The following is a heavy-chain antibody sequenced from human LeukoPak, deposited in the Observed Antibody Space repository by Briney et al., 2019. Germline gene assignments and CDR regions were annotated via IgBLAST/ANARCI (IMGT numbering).Heavy chain of an antibody. Sequence: KTGGSLRLSCAASGFTFSSYAMSWVRQAPGKGLDWVSGVSGSGGSTYYADSVKGRFTISRDNSKNTLYLQMNSLRAEDTAVYYCAKDLDIVATITGNWGQGTLVTVSS. V-gene: IGHV3-23*01. CDR3: AKDLDIVATITGN. J-gene: IGHJ4*02. CDR2: VSGSGGST. D-gene: IGHD5-12*01. CDR1: GFTFSSYA.